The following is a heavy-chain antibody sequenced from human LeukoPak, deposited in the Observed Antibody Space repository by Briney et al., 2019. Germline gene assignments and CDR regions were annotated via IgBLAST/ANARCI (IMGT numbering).Heavy chain of an antibody. CDR3: ARDTYGSGSYYNGPYYYGIDV. D-gene: IGHD3-10*01. CDR1: GGPISSYY. Sequence: SETLSLTCAVYGGPISSYYWSWIRQPPGKGLEWIGYIYYSGSPNYNPSLKSRVTISVDTSKNQFSLKLSSVTAADTAVYYCARDTYGSGSYYNGPYYYGIDVWGQGTTVTVSS. CDR2: IYYSGSP. V-gene: IGHV4-59*01. J-gene: IGHJ6*02.